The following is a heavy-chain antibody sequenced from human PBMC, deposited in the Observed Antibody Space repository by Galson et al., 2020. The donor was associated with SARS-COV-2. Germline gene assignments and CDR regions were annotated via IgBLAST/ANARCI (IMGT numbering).Heavy chain of an antibody. Sequence: ASVKVSCKASGYTFTNYEINWVRQAPGQGLEWMGWMNTKSGNTGYAQKFQGRVTMTRTTSISTANMELNSQTSEDTAVYYCARSYDDVATGFDPWCQGTLVTVSS. CDR3: ARSYDDVATGFDP. V-gene: IGHV1-8*01. J-gene: IGHJ5*02. CDR1: GYTFTNYE. CDR2: MNTKSGNT. D-gene: IGHD4-17*01.